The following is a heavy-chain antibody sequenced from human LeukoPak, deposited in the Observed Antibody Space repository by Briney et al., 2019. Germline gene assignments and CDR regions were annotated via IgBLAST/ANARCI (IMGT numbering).Heavy chain of an antibody. Sequence: GASVKVSCKASGYTFTRYDIHWVRQATGQGLEWMGWMNPNSGNTGYAQKFQGRVTMTRNTSISTAYMALSSLRSEDTAVYYCARGGCSGYDERGVVDYWGQGTLVTVSS. J-gene: IGHJ4*02. CDR2: MNPNSGNT. V-gene: IGHV1-8*01. D-gene: IGHD5-12*01. CDR1: GYTFTRYD. CDR3: ARGGCSGYDERGVVDY.